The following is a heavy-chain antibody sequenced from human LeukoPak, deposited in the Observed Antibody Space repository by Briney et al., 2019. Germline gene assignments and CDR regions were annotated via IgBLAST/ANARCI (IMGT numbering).Heavy chain of an antibody. CDR1: GLSFSSFA. V-gene: IGHV3-23*01. J-gene: IGHJ4*02. CDR2: IRGNGDT. Sequence: PGGSLRLSCAASGLSFSSFAMSWVRQGPARGLEWVSSIRGNGDTFYADSVKGRFTLSSDSSPNTVYFQLNNLRVEDTAIYYCARASWVSSTDAVRWGQGTLVTVSS. CDR3: ARASWVSSTDAVR. D-gene: IGHD3-16*01.